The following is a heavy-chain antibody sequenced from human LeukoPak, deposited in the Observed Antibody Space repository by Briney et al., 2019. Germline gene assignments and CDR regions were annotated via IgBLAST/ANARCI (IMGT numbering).Heavy chain of an antibody. CDR2: IYSGGST. CDR1: GFTVSSNY. CDR3: AKDKYGYGLRYYFDY. V-gene: IGHV3-66*01. J-gene: IGHJ4*02. Sequence: GGSLRLSCAASGFTVSSNYMSWVRQAPGKGLEWVSVIYSGGSTYYADSVKGRFTISRDNSKNTLYLQMNSLRAEDTAVYYCAKDKYGYGLRYYFDYWGQGTLVTVSS. D-gene: IGHD3-10*01.